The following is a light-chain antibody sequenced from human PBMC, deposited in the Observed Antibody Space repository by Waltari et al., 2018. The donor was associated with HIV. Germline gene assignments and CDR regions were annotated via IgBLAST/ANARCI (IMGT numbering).Light chain of an antibody. CDR3: QQYYRTPPA. J-gene: IGKJ1*01. CDR2: WAS. CDR1: QSILSNSNKKNY. Sequence: DVVMTQSPDALVGSLGERVTIHCKSSQSILSNSNKKNYLAWYQQRPGQPPKLLVYWASTRESGVPARVSGSGSGTDFTLTISNLQAEDAAIYYCQQYYRTPPAFGQGTKVEI. V-gene: IGKV4-1*01.